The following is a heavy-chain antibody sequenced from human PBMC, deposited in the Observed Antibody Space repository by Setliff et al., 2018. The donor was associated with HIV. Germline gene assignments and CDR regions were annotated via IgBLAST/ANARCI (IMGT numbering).Heavy chain of an antibody. Sequence: SETLSLTCAVYGGPFSAYHWSWIRQTPGKGLEWLGEINHSGSTAYNLALESRVSMSIDTSKNQLSLKLTSVTAADTAIYYCARGRDYTGSWFRPFYLDFWGHGNLVTVSS. V-gene: IGHV4-34*01. J-gene: IGHJ4*01. CDR3: ARGRDYTGSWFRPFYLDF. CDR2: INHSGST. CDR1: GGPFSAYH. D-gene: IGHD3-3*01.